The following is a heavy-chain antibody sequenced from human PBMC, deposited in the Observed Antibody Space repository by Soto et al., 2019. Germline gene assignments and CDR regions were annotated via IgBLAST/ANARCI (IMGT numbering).Heavy chain of an antibody. CDR3: ARDDGYNGIDY. V-gene: IGHV4-59*13. CDR2: IYYSGRT. J-gene: IGHJ4*02. D-gene: IGHD5-12*01. Sequence: SETLCLTCTLAGGSISTYYWSWIRQPPGKGLDWIGNIYYSGRTDYNPSLKSRVTISVDTSKSQFSLRLSSVTAADTAVYYCARDDGYNGIDYWGQGTQVTVSS. CDR1: GGSISTYY.